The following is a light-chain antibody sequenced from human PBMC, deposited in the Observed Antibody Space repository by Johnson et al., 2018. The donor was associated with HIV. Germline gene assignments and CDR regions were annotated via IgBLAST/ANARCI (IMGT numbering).Light chain of an antibody. Sequence: HSVLSQPASVSAASGQKVNISCSGSSSNIGNYYVSWYQHLPGTAPKLLIYKNNERPSGIPDRFSGSKSGTSATLGITGLQTGDEADYYCGTWDSSLSGYVFGTGTKVTVL. CDR1: SSNIGNYY. CDR3: GTWDSSLSGYV. CDR2: KNN. V-gene: IGLV1-51*02. J-gene: IGLJ1*01.